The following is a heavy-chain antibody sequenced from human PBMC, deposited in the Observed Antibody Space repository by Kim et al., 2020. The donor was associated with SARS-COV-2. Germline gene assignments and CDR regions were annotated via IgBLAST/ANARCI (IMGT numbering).Heavy chain of an antibody. J-gene: IGHJ6*03. Sequence: DDVNGRFTISRDNSKNTLYLQVSSLRAEDTAVYYCARDWARYSGSYYPMDVLGKGTTVTVSS. CDR3: ARDWARYSGSYYPMDV. D-gene: IGHD1-26*01. V-gene: IGHV3-30*07.